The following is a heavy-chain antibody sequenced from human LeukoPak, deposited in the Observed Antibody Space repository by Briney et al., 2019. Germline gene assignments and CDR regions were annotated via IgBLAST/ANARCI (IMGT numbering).Heavy chain of an antibody. V-gene: IGHV3-33*01. D-gene: IGHD6-19*01. CDR2: IWYDGSNK. CDR3: ARDGSSGWAPGYYGMDV. J-gene: IGHJ6*02. Sequence: GGSLRLSCAASGFTFSSYGMHWVRQAPGKGLEWVAVIWYDGSNKYYADSVKGRFTICRDNSKNTLYLQMNSPRAEDTAVYYCARDGSSGWAPGYYGMDVWGQGTTVTVSS. CDR1: GFTFSSYG.